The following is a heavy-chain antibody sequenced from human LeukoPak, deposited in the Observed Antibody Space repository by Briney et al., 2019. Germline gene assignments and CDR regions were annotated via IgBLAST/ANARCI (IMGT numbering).Heavy chain of an antibody. D-gene: IGHD3-22*01. CDR2: IYSGGRT. V-gene: IGHV3-66*01. Sequence: GGFLRLSCAASGFTFSDYYMSWIRQAPGKGLEWVSVIYSGGRTYYADSVKGRFTISRDNSKNTLYLQMNSLRAEDTALYYCARESNSGYYLSYWGQGTQVAVSS. CDR1: GFTFSDYY. CDR3: ARESNSGYYLSY. J-gene: IGHJ4*02.